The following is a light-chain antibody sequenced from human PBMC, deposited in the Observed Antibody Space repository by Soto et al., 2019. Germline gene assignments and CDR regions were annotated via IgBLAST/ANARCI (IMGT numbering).Light chain of an antibody. CDR3: SAYASSSTVI. V-gene: IGLV2-14*01. CDR2: DVS. Sequence: QSALTQPASVSGSPGQSITISCTRTSSDVGAYNYVSWYQQHPVKAPKLMIYDVSSRPSGISNRFSGSKSGNTASLTISGVQAEDEADYYCSAYASSSTVIFGGGTKLTVL. CDR1: SSDVGAYNY. J-gene: IGLJ2*01.